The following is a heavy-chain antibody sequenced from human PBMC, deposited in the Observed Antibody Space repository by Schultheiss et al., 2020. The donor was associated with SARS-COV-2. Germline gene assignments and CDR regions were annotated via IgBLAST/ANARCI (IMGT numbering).Heavy chain of an antibody. CDR2: IYPGDSDT. V-gene: IGHV5-51*01. CDR3: ARPSSRVRSYYGLDV. D-gene: IGHD2-2*01. Sequence: GGSLRLSCKGSGYSFTSYWIGWVRQMPGKGLEWMGIIYPGDSDTRYSPSFQGQVTISADKSISTAYLQWSSLKASDTAIYYCARPSSRVRSYYGLDVWGQGTTVTVSS. J-gene: IGHJ6*02. CDR1: GYSFTSYW.